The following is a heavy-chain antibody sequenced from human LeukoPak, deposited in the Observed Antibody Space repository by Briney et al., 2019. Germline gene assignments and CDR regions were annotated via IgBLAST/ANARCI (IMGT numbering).Heavy chain of an antibody. J-gene: IGHJ3*02. Sequence: GGSLRLSCAASGFAFSSYAMSWVRQAPGKGLEWVSAISGSGGSTYYADSVKGRFTISRDNSKNTLYLQMNSLRAEDTAVYYCAKDLQRIAAAGTIIHAFDIWGQGTMVTVSS. CDR1: GFAFSSYA. V-gene: IGHV3-23*01. D-gene: IGHD6-13*01. CDR2: ISGSGGST. CDR3: AKDLQRIAAAGTIIHAFDI.